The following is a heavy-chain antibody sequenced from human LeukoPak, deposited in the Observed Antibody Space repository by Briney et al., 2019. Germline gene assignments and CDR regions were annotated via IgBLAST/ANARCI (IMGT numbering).Heavy chain of an antibody. D-gene: IGHD6-13*01. CDR3: TNNQAAAGHGGAFDI. CDR1: GFTFSNAW. J-gene: IGHJ3*02. Sequence: PGGSLRLSCAASGFTFSNAWMSWVRQAPGKGLEWVGRIKSKTDGGTTDYAAPVKGRFTISRDDSKNTLYLQMNSLKTEDTAVYYCTNNQAAAGHGGAFDIWGQGTMVTVSS. CDR2: IKSKTDGGTT. V-gene: IGHV3-15*01.